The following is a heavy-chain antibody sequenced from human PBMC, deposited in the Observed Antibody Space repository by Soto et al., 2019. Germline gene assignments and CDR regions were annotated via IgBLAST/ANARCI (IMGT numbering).Heavy chain of an antibody. CDR2: ISAYNGST. J-gene: IGHJ6*02. CDR1: GYTFTSYG. V-gene: IGHV1-18*01. Sequence: ASVKGSCKASGYTFTSYGIAWMRQAPGQGLEWMGWISAYNGSTDYAQKLHGRVTMTSDTSTSTVYMELGSLRSEDTAVYYCAREPMDVWGQGTTVTVSS. CDR3: AREPMDV.